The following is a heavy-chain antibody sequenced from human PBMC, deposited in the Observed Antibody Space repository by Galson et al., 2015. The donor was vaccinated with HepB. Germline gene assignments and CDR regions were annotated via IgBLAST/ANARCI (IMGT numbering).Heavy chain of an antibody. CDR3: SRTSLVGPGIYYFDS. V-gene: IGHV2-70*17. J-gene: IGHJ4*02. CDR1: GFSLSTSRMC. CDR2: IDWDDDK. D-gene: IGHD1-26*01. Sequence: PALVKPTQTLTLTCTFSGFSLSTSRMCVSWIRQSPGKALERLARIDWDDDKFYNTSLKTRLTISKDTPKNQVVLTMTNLDPEDTATYYCSRTSLVGPGIYYFDSWGQGTLVTVSS.